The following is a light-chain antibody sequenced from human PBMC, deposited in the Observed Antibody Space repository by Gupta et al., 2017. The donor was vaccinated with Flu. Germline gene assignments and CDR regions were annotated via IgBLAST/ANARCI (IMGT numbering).Light chain of an antibody. CDR1: TGPVTNGHY. CDR2: DTT. J-gene: IGLJ3*02. V-gene: IGLV7-46*01. Sequence: QAVVTHEPSLTVSPGGTVPLTCGSSTGPVTNGHYPYWFQQKPGQAPRTLIYDTTNKHAWTPARFSGSLLVDKAALTLSGAQPEDEDEYYCLLSYSGPRVFGGGTKLTVL. CDR3: LLSYSGPRV.